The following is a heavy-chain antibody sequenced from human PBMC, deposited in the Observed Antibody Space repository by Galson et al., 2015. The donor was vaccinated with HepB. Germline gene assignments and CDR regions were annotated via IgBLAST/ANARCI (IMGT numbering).Heavy chain of an antibody. V-gene: IGHV3-33*01. Sequence: SLRLSCAVSGLTFSTYGMHWVRQAPGKELEWVAVIWYDGSNKNYADSVKGRFTIFRDNSNNMLYLQMNSLRAEDTAVYYCARERINIADEGSALDIWGQGTMVTVSS. CDR1: GLTFSTYG. CDR3: ARERINIADEGSALDI. J-gene: IGHJ3*02. D-gene: IGHD6-13*01. CDR2: IWYDGSNK.